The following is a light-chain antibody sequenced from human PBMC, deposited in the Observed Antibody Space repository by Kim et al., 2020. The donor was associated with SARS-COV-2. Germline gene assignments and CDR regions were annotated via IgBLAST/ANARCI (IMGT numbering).Light chain of an antibody. V-gene: IGKV3-15*01. CDR3: QQYNNWPLT. Sequence: GKRATLSGRASQSVSSNLAWYQQKPGQAPRLLIYGASTRAAGIPARFSGSGSGTEFTLTISSLQSEDFAVYYCQQYNNWPLTFGGGTKVDIK. CDR2: GAS. J-gene: IGKJ4*01. CDR1: QSVSSN.